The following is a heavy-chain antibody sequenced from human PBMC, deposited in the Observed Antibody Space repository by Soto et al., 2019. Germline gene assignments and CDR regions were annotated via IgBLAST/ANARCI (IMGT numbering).Heavy chain of an antibody. CDR3: ARGEYSSSSGWFDP. D-gene: IGHD6-6*01. Sequence: ASVKVSCKASGYTFTSYDINWVRQATGQGLEWMGWMNPNSGNTGYVQKFQGRVTMTRNTSISTAYMELSSLRSEDTAVYYCARGEYSSSSGWFDPWGQGTLVTVSS. CDR1: GYTFTSYD. CDR2: MNPNSGNT. V-gene: IGHV1-8*01. J-gene: IGHJ5*02.